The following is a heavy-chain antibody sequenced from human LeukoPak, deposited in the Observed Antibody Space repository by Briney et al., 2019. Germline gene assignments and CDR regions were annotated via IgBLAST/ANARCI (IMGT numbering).Heavy chain of an antibody. D-gene: IGHD2-21*01. J-gene: IGHJ5*02. V-gene: IGHV1-69*13. CDR1: GGTFSSYA. Sequence: GASVKVSCKASGGTFSSYAISWVRQAPGQGLEWMGGIIPIFGTANYAQKIQGRVTITADESTSTAYMELSSLRSEDTAVYYCARDVAGDRPARFDPWGQGTLVTVSS. CDR3: ARDVAGDRPARFDP. CDR2: IIPIFGTA.